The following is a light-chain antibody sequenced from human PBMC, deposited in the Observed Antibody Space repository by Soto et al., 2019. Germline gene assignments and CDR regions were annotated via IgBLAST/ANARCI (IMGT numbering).Light chain of an antibody. V-gene: IGLV2-14*01. Sequence: QSALTQPASVSGSPGQSITISCTGTSGDVDAFDYVSWYQQHPGKAPKLMIFEVSDRPPGVSDRFSGSKSGSTASLTISGLQAEDEADYFCTSFTSSSTQVFGTGTKVIVL. CDR3: TSFTSSSTQV. CDR1: SGDVDAFDY. J-gene: IGLJ1*01. CDR2: EVS.